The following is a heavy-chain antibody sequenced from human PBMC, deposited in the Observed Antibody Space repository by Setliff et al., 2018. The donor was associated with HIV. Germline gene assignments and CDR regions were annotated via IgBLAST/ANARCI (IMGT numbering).Heavy chain of an antibody. D-gene: IGHD3-22*01. V-gene: IGHV3-23*01. J-gene: IGHJ4*02. Sequence: GESLTISCVASRFSFRHYPMSWVRQAPGKGLEWVSGISASGDNTYYADSVKGRFTISRDNSKDTLYLQMNSLRVGDTAVYYCATYHYYDSRAYYVDLYYFEYWGQGTLVTVSS. CDR3: ATYHYYDSRAYYVDLYYFEY. CDR1: RFSFRHYP. CDR2: ISASGDNT.